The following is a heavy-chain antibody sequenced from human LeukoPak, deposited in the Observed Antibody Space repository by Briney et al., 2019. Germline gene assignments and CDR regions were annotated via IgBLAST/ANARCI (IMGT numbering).Heavy chain of an antibody. D-gene: IGHD4-17*01. CDR1: GGSIGSYY. J-gene: IGHJ4*02. CDR3: ARTGSTVTMLYPFDH. V-gene: IGHV4-59*01. CDR2: IYYSGST. Sequence: PSGTLSRTCTVSGGSIGSYYWSWIRQPPGKGLEWIGYIYYSGSTNYNPSLKSRVSISVDTSKNQFSPKLSSVTAADTAVYYCARTGSTVTMLYPFDHWGQGTLVTVSS.